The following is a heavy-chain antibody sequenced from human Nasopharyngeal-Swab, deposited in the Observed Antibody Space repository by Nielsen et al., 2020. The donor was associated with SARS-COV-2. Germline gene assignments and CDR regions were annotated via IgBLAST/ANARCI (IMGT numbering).Heavy chain of an antibody. V-gene: IGHV1-18*01. CDR2: ISAYNGNT. Sequence: ASVEVCWKASGYSFTSYGISWVRQAPGQGLEWMGWISAYNGNTNYAQKLQGRVTMTTDTSTSTAYMELRSLRSDDTAVYHCARLYCGGDCSYYYYYGMDVWGQGTTVTVSS. J-gene: IGHJ6*02. CDR1: GYSFTSYG. CDR3: ARLYCGGDCSYYYYYGMDV. D-gene: IGHD2-21*02.